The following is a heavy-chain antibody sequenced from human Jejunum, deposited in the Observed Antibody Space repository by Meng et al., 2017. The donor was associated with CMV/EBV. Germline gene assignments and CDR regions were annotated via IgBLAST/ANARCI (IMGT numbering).Heavy chain of an antibody. CDR3: ARDLCSSTSCYLGSDY. V-gene: IGHV3-11*04. Sequence: FTFRDYYMSWIRQAPGKGLEWVSYISSSGSTIYYADSVKGRFTISRDNAKNSLYLKMNSLRAEDTAVYYCARDLCSSTSCYLGSDYWGQGTLVTVSS. D-gene: IGHD2-2*01. J-gene: IGHJ4*02. CDR1: FTFRDYY. CDR2: ISSSGSTI.